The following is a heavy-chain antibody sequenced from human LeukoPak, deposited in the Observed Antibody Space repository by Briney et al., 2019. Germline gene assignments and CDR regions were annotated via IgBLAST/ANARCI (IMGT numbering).Heavy chain of an antibody. CDR2: IYYSGST. V-gene: IGHV4-59*01. J-gene: IGHJ5*02. CDR3: ARDTDYYDSSGYYFRWFDP. CDR1: GGSISSYY. Sequence: SETLSLTCTVSGGSISSYYWSWIRQPPGRGLEWIGHIYYSGSTNYNPSLKSRVTISVDTSKNQFSLTLSSVTAADTAVYYCARDTDYYDSSGYYFRWFDPWGQGTLVTVSS. D-gene: IGHD3-22*01.